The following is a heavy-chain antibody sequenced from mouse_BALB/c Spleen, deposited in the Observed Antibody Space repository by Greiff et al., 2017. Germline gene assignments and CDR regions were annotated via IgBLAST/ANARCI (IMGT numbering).Heavy chain of an antibody. CDR2: IYPGNGDT. CDR3: ARGTPYYFDY. CDR1: GYTFTSYN. J-gene: IGHJ2*01. V-gene: IGHV1-12*01. Sequence: QVQLQQPGAELVKPGASVKMSCKASGYTFTSYNMHWVKQTPGQGLEWIGAIYPGNGDTSYNQKFKGKATLTADKSSSTAYMQLSSLTSEDSAVYYCARGTPYYFDYWGQGTTLTVSS.